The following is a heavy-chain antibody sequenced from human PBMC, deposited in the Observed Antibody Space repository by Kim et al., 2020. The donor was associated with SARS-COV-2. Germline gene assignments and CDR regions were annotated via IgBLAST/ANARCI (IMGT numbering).Heavy chain of an antibody. CDR2: INAGNGNT. CDR1: GYTFTSYA. Sequence: ASVKVSCKASGYTFTSYAMHWVRQAPGQRLEWMGWINAGNGNTKYSQKFQGRVTITRDTSASTAYMELSSLRSEDAAVYYCAISIAVSRWIHLPYYYYGMDVWGQGTTVTVSS. V-gene: IGHV1-3*01. CDR3: AISIAVSRWIHLPYYYYGMDV. J-gene: IGHJ6*02. D-gene: IGHD6-19*01.